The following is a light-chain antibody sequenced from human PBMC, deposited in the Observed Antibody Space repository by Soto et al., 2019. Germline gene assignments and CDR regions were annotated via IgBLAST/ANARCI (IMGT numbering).Light chain of an antibody. CDR1: SSDVGGYNY. V-gene: IGLV2-14*01. Sequence: QSALTQPASVSGSPGQSIAISCTGTSSDVGGYNYVSWYQQLPGKAPKLLISEVSNRPSGVSHRFSGSKSGNTASLTISGLKAEDEADYYCSSYRTGGPFVFGTGTKLTVL. CDR3: SSYRTGGPFV. CDR2: EVS. J-gene: IGLJ1*01.